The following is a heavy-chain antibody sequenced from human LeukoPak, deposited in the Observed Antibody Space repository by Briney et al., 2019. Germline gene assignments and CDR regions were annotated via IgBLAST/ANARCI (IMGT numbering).Heavy chain of an antibody. CDR1: GFTFNTYA. Sequence: PGGSLKLSCVASGFTFNTYAMMWVRQAPGKGLEWVSAIRASDGYTEYADSVKGRFTISRDNSKKTLYLQMRSLRAEDTAIYYCARDPNGDYIGAFDFGGQGTLVTVSS. CDR3: ARDPNGDYIGAFDF. CDR2: IRASDGYT. J-gene: IGHJ3*01. D-gene: IGHD4-17*01. V-gene: IGHV3-23*01.